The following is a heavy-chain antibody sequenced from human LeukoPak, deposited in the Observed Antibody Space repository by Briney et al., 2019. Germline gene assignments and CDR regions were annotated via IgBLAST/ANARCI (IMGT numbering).Heavy chain of an antibody. CDR3: ARVDCSSTSCYRGNDAFDI. J-gene: IGHJ3*02. CDR2: IYYSGST. D-gene: IGHD2-2*01. V-gene: IGHV4-39*07. Sequence: SETLSLTCTVSGGSISSSSYYWGWIRQPPGKGLGWIGSIYYSGSTYYNPSLKSRVTISVDTSKNQFSLKLSSVTAADTAVYYCARVDCSSTSCYRGNDAFDIWGQGTMVTVSS. CDR1: GGSISSSSYY.